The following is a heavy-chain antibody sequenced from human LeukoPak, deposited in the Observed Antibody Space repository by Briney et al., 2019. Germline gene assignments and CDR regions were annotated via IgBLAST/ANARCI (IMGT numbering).Heavy chain of an antibody. J-gene: IGHJ3*02. CDR2: ISGRGGST. CDR1: GFTFSSYA. Sequence: GGSLRLSCAASGFTFSSYAMSWVRQAPGKGLEWVSAISGRGGSTYYADSVKGRFTISRDNSKNTLYLQMNSLRAEDKAVYYCAKSPPNYYDSSGPLDAFDIWGQGTMVTVSS. V-gene: IGHV3-23*01. D-gene: IGHD3-22*01. CDR3: AKSPPNYYDSSGPLDAFDI.